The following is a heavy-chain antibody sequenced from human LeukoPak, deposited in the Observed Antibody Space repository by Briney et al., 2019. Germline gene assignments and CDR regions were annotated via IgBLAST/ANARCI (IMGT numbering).Heavy chain of an antibody. CDR2: ISSSSSYI. J-gene: IGHJ6*04. V-gene: IGHV3-21*01. CDR3: ARESSYYYGMDV. Sequence: GGTLRLSCAASGFTFSSYSMNWVRQAPGKGLEWVSSISSSSSYIYYADSVKGRFTISRDNAKNSLYLQMNSLRAEDTAVYYCARESSYYYGMDVWGKGTTVTVSS. CDR1: GFTFSSYS. D-gene: IGHD2-2*01.